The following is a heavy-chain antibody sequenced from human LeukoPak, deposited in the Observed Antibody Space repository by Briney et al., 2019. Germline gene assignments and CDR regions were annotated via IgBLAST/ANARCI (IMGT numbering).Heavy chain of an antibody. CDR2: ISSSGSTK. V-gene: IGHV3-48*03. D-gene: IGHD6-19*01. Sequence: PGGSLRLSCPASGFTFSSYEISWVRQAPGKGLEWLSHISSSGSTKYYADSVKGRFTISRDNAKNSLYLQMNSLRAEDTAVYYCARDRLAVVGGWYFAFDIWGQGTMVSVSS. CDR3: ARDRLAVVGGWYFAFDI. J-gene: IGHJ3*02. CDR1: GFTFSSYE.